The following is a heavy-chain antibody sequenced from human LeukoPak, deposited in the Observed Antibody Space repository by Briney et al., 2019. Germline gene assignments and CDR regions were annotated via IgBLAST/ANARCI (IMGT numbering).Heavy chain of an antibody. V-gene: IGHV3-23*01. CDR3: AIKDFWSGPLY. CDR1: GFTFSTYA. J-gene: IGHJ4*02. D-gene: IGHD3-3*01. CDR2: ISDSGDST. Sequence: GGSLRLSCVASGFTFSTYAMTCVRQAPGKGLEWVSGISDSGDSTCYADSVKGRFAVSRENSKNTLFLQMNSLRAEDTAVYYCAIKDFWSGPLYWGQGSVVTVSS.